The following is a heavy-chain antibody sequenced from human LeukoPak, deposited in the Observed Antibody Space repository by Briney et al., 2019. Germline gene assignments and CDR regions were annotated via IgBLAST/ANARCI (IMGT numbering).Heavy chain of an antibody. V-gene: IGHV1-2*04. CDR1: GYTLTGYY. J-gene: IGHJ4*02. Sequence: ASVKVSCKASGYTLTGYYMHWVRQAPGQGLEWMGWINPNNGGTNYAQKFQGWVTMTRDTSISTAYMELSRLRSDDTAVYYCAREIENDYGDFTPYFDYWGQGTLVTVSS. CDR2: INPNNGGT. D-gene: IGHD4-17*01. CDR3: AREIENDYGDFTPYFDY.